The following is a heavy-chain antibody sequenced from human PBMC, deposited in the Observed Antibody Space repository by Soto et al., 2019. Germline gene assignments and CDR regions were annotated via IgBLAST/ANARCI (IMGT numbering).Heavy chain of an antibody. J-gene: IGHJ4*02. Sequence: EVQLLESGGGLVQPGGSLRLSCAASGFTFSSYAMSWVRQAPGKGLEWVSAISGSGGSTYYADSVKGRFTISRDNSKNTLDLQMNSLRAEAAAVDYCATRSSGWYFDYWGQGTLVTVSS. CDR1: GFTFSSYA. D-gene: IGHD6-19*01. CDR2: ISGSGGST. V-gene: IGHV3-23*01. CDR3: ATRSSGWYFDY.